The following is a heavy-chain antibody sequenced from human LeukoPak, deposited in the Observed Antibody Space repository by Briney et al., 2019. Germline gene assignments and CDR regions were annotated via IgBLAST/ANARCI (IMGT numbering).Heavy chain of an antibody. Sequence: SETLSLTCTVSGGSISSGGYYWSWIRQYPGKGLEWMGYIHYSGSTYYNPSLSSRVTISVDRSTNHFSLKVSSVTAADTAVYYCARDAIDSNYFDFWGQGTLVTVSS. CDR1: GGSISSGGYY. D-gene: IGHD4-11*01. J-gene: IGHJ4*02. V-gene: IGHV4-31*03. CDR3: ARDAIDSNYFDF. CDR2: IHYSGST.